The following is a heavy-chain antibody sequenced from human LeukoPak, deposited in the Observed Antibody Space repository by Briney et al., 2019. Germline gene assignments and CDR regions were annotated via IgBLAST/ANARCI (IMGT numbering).Heavy chain of an antibody. D-gene: IGHD3-22*01. CDR1: GFTFSDYY. J-gene: IGHJ4*02. CDR3: ASSRYYYDSSGYYYFDY. V-gene: IGHV3-11*04. Sequence: GGSLRLSCAASGFTFSDYYMSWIRQAPGKGLEWVSYISSSGSTIYYADSVKGRFTISRDNAKNSLYLQMNSLRAEDTAVYYCASSRYYYDSSGYYYFDYWGQGTLVTVSS. CDR2: ISSSGSTI.